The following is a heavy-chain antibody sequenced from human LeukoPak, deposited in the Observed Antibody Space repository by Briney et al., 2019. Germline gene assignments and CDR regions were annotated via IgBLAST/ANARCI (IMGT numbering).Heavy chain of an antibody. CDR2: IIPILGIA. CDR3: ARDPDYYDSSGYYP. CDR1: GGTFSSYA. D-gene: IGHD3-22*01. V-gene: IGHV1-69*04. Sequence: GSSVKVSCKASGGTFSSYAISWVRQAPGQGLEWMGRIIPILGIANYAQKFQGRVTITADKSTSTAYMELSSLRSEDTAVYYCARDPDYYDSSGYYPTGQGTLVTVSS. J-gene: IGHJ5*02.